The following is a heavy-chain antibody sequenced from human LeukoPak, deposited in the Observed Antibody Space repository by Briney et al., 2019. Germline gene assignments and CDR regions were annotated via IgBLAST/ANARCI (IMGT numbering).Heavy chain of an antibody. CDR3: AREGYSYGVDY. V-gene: IGHV4-59*01. CDR1: GGSISSYY. CDR2: IYYSEST. D-gene: IGHD5-18*01. Sequence: SETLSLTCTVSGGSISSYYWSWIRQPPGKGLEWIGYIYYSESTNYNPSLKSRVTISVDTSKNQFSLKLSSVTAADTAVYYCAREGYSYGVDYWGQGTLVTVSS. J-gene: IGHJ4*02.